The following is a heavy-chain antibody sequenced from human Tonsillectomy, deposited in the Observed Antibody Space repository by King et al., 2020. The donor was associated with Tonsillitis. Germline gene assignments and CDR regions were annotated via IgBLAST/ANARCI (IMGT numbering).Heavy chain of an antibody. J-gene: IGHJ4*02. CDR1: GGAIIGYN. V-gene: IGHV4-59*01. D-gene: IGHD2-15*01. CDR3: ARPYCSGGRCYSALHY. Sequence: PLQESGPGLVKPSETLSLTCTVSGGAIIGYNWFWIRQPPGKGLEWIGYIYYSGNTNYNPSLKSRVTISVDASKNQFALKLTSVTAADTAVYYCARPYCSGGRCYSALHYWGQGTLVTVSS. CDR2: IYYSGNT.